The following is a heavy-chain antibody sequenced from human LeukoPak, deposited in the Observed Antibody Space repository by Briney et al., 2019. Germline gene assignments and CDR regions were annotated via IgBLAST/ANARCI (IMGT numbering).Heavy chain of an antibody. CDR1: GGSISSGSYY. CDR3: ARGSRGLRYCTNGVCLRAGAFDY. V-gene: IGHV4-61*02. J-gene: IGHJ4*02. CDR2: IYTSGST. D-gene: IGHD2-8*01. Sequence: PSETLSLTCTVSGGSISSGSYYWRWIRQPAGKGLEWIGRIYTSGSTNYNPSLKSRVTISVDTSKNQFSLKLSSVTAADTAVFYCARGSRGLRYCTNGVCLRAGAFDYWGQGTLVTVSS.